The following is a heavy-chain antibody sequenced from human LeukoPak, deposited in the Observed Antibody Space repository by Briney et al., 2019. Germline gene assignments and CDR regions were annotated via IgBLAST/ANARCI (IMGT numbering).Heavy chain of an antibody. J-gene: IGHJ4*02. Sequence: GGSLRLSCAASGFTFSSYAMSWVRQAPGKGLEWVSAISGGGGSTYYADSVKGRFTISRDNSKNALYLQMNSLRAGDTAVYYCAKDQSYGDYAYYFDYWGQGTLVTVSS. D-gene: IGHD4-17*01. CDR3: AKDQSYGDYAYYFDY. CDR2: ISGGGGST. CDR1: GFTFSSYA. V-gene: IGHV3-23*01.